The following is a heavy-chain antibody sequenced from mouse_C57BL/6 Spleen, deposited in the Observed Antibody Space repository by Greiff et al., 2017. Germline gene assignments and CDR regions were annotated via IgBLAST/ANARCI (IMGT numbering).Heavy chain of an antibody. Sequence: QVQLQQSGAELARPGASVKLSCKASGYTFTSYGISWVKQRTGQGLEWIGEIYPRSGNTYYNEKFKGKATLTADKSSRTAYMELRSLTSEDSAVYFCARRPLSYGSSRQVLYYFDYWGQGTTLTVSS. CDR2: IYPRSGNT. CDR1: GYTFTSYG. V-gene: IGHV1-81*01. CDR3: ARRPLSYGSSRQVLYYFDY. D-gene: IGHD1-1*01. J-gene: IGHJ2*01.